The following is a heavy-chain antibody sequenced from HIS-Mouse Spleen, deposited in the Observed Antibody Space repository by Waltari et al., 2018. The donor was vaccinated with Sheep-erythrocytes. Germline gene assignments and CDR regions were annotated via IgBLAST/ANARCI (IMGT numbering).Heavy chain of an antibody. J-gene: IGHJ4*02. CDR1: GFTFSSYS. CDR2: IVSSSSYR. D-gene: IGHD1-26*01. V-gene: IGHV3-21*01. Sequence: EVQLVESGGGLVKPGGSLRLSCAASGFTFSSYSMNWVRQAPGSGLGWGSSIVSSSSYRYYADSVKGRFTMSRDNAKNSLYLQMNSLRAEDTAVYYCARVASGATFDYWGQGTLVTVSS. CDR3: ARVASGATFDY.